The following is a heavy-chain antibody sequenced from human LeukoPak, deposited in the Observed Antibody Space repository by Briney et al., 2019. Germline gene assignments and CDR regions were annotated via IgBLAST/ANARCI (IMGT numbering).Heavy chain of an antibody. V-gene: IGHV4-34*01. J-gene: IGHJ4*02. CDR3: AAYCGGDCFSFDY. CDR2: INHSGST. Sequence: SETLSLTCAVYGGSFSGYYWSWIRQPPGKGLEWIWEINHSGSTNYNPSLKSRVTISVDTSKNQFSLKLSSVTAADTAVYYCAAYCGGDCFSFDYWGQGTLVTVSS. CDR1: GGSFSGYY. D-gene: IGHD2-21*02.